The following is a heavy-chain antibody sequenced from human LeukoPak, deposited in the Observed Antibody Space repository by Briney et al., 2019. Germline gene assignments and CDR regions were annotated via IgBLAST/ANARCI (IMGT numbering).Heavy chain of an antibody. J-gene: IGHJ5*02. V-gene: IGHV4-34*01. CDR3: ARIKEDGDNGGWFDP. D-gene: IGHD4-23*01. Sequence: SETLSLTCAVNGXSFSDYYWSWIRQAPGMGLEWIGEIHHSGSTNYNPSLKSRVTISVDTSKNQISLKLSAVKVADTAIYYCARIKEDGDNGGWFDPWGQGTLVAVSA. CDR2: IHHSGST. CDR1: GXSFSDYY.